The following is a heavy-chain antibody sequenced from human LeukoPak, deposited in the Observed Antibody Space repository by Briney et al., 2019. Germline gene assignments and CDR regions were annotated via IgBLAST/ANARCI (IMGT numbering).Heavy chain of an antibody. V-gene: IGHV4-34*01. Sequence: SETLSLTCAVYGGSFSGYYWSWIRQPPGKGLEWIGEINHSGSTNYNPSLKSRVTISVDTSKNQSSLKLSSVTAADTAVYYCARRVARWFDPWGQGTLVTVSS. CDR1: GGSFSGYY. J-gene: IGHJ5*02. CDR2: INHSGST. CDR3: ARRVARWFDP. D-gene: IGHD2-15*01.